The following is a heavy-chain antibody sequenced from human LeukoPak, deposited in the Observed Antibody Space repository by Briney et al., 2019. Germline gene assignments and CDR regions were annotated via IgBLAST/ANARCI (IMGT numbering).Heavy chain of an antibody. D-gene: IGHD6-13*01. Sequence: GGSLRLSCAASGFTFHDYAMHWVRQAPGKGLEWVSGISWKSAGIVYADSVKGRFTISRDNSKNTLYLQMNSLRAEDTAVYYCAKDPNDSSSSGYWGQGTLVTVSS. CDR2: ISWKSAGI. J-gene: IGHJ4*02. CDR3: AKDPNDSSSSGY. CDR1: GFTFHDYA. V-gene: IGHV3-9*01.